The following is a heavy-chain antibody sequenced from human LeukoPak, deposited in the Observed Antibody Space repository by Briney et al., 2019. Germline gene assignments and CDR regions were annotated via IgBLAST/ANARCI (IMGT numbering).Heavy chain of an antibody. Sequence: GRSLRLSCAASGFTFSSYGMHWVRQAPGKGLEWVAVISYDGSNKYYADSVKGRFTISRDNSKNTLYLQMNSLRAEDTAVYYCARTYYDFWSGYTGWFDPWGQGTLVTVSS. D-gene: IGHD3-3*01. CDR1: GFTFSSYG. CDR2: ISYDGSNK. J-gene: IGHJ5*02. V-gene: IGHV3-30*03. CDR3: ARTYYDFWSGYTGWFDP.